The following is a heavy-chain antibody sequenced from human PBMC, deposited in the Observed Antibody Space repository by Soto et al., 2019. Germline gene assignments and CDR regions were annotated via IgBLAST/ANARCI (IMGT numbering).Heavy chain of an antibody. D-gene: IGHD3-10*01. CDR1: GGSISSGVYY. CDR2: IYYSGST. CDR3: SQCSLLYYYGMDV. J-gene: IGHJ6*02. Sequence: PSEPLSLTCTVSGGSISSGVYYWSWIRQHPGKGLEWIGYIYYSGSTYYNPSLKSRVTISVDTSKNQFSLKLSSVTAADTAVYYCSQCSLLYYYGMDVWGQGTTVTVSS. V-gene: IGHV4-31*03.